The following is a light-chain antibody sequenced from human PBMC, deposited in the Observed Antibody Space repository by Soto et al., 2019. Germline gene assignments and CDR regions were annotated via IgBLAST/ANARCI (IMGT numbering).Light chain of an antibody. CDR1: SSDVGGYNH. CDR3: ISYTTISTYV. V-gene: IGLV2-14*03. J-gene: IGLJ1*01. Sequence: QSALTQPASVSGSPGQSITISCTGTSSDVGGYNHVSWYQQHPGKAPKLIISDVSNRPSGVSNRFSASKSGNTASLTISGLQTEDEADYYCISYTTISTYVFGTGTKVTVL. CDR2: DVS.